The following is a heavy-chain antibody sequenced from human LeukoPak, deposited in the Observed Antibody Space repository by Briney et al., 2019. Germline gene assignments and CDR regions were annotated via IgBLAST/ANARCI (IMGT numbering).Heavy chain of an antibody. J-gene: IGHJ4*02. CDR1: GFTFSSYA. V-gene: IGHV3-23*01. D-gene: IGHD3-22*01. Sequence: PGGSLRLSCAASGFTFSSYAMSWVRQAPGKGLEWVSAISGSGGSTYYADSVKGRFTISRDNSKNTLYLQMNSLRAEDTAVYYCAKGLSDSSGFPPADYWGQGTLVTVSS. CDR3: AKGLSDSSGFPPADY. CDR2: ISGSGGST.